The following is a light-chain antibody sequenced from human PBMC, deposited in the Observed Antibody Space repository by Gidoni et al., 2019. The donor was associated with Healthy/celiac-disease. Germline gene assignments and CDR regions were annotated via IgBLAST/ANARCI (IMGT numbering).Light chain of an antibody. J-gene: IGKJ4*02. CDR3: QQSYSTPPT. CDR2: AAS. CDR1: QSICSY. V-gene: IGKV1-39*01. Sequence: QMTQSPSSLSASVGDRVTITCRPSQSICSYLHWYQQKPGKAPKLLIYAASSWKSGVPARFSGSGSGTDFTLTISSLQAEDFAIYYCQQSYSTPPTFGGGTKVEIK.